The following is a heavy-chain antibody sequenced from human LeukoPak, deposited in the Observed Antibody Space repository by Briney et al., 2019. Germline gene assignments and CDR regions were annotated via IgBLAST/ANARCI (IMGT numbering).Heavy chain of an antibody. CDR1: GGSISSSSYY. D-gene: IGHD4-11*01. Sequence: SETLSLTCNVSGGSISSSSYYWGWIRQPPGKGLEWIGSIYYSGSTYYNSSLKSRVTISVDTSKNQFSLKLSSVTAADTAVYYCARGSNYPSDYWGQGTLVTVSS. CDR2: IYYSGST. V-gene: IGHV4-39*07. J-gene: IGHJ4*02. CDR3: ARGSNYPSDY.